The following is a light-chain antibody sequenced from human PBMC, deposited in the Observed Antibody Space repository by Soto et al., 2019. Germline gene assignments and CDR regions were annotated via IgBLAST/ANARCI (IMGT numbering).Light chain of an antibody. CDR2: DAS. CDR1: QSISSW. V-gene: IGKV1-5*01. Sequence: IHMTPSPSTLSASVGDRVTITCRASQSISSWLAWYQQKPGKAPKLLIYDASSLESGVPSRFSGSGSGTEFTLTISSLQPDDFATYYCQQYKSFWTFGQGTKVDIK. CDR3: QQYKSFWT. J-gene: IGKJ1*01.